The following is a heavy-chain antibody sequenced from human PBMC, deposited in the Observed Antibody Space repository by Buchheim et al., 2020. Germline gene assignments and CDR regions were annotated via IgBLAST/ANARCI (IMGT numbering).Heavy chain of an antibody. V-gene: IGHV1-46*03. Sequence: QVQLVQSGAEVKKPGASVKVSCKASGYTFTSYYMHWVRQAPGQGLEWMGIINPSGGSTSYAQKFQGRVTMTRDTSTSTVYMELSSLRSEDTAVYYCARDLLLRLNYYDSSGYYHDDAFDIWGQGT. CDR1: GYTFTSYY. D-gene: IGHD3-22*01. J-gene: IGHJ3*02. CDR2: INPSGGST. CDR3: ARDLLLRLNYYDSSGYYHDDAFDI.